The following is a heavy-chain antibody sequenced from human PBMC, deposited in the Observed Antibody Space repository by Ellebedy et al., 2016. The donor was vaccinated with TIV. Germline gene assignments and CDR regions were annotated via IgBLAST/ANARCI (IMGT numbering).Heavy chain of an antibody. D-gene: IGHD3-22*01. Sequence: GGSLRLSXAAPGFIFSSYGMYWVRQAPGKGLEWVAVIWYDGSNKYYVDSVKGRYTISRDNSKNTLYLQMNSLRAKDTAVYYCARGRYDSSCYYQNYWGQGTLVTVSS. CDR1: GFIFSSYG. CDR3: ARGRYDSSCYYQNY. J-gene: IGHJ4*02. V-gene: IGHV3-33*01. CDR2: IWYDGSNK.